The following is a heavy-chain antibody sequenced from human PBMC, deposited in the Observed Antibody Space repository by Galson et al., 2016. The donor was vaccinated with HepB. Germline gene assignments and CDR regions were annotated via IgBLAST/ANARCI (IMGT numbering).Heavy chain of an antibody. J-gene: IGHJ3*02. D-gene: IGHD1-1*01. CDR1: GFVFSSNW. CDR3: ARDSGYWNNFNCKGDAFDM. V-gene: IGHV3-7*04. Sequence: SLRLSCAGSGFVFSSNWMSWVRQAPGKGLEWVANIKEDGSKEYYVDSVKGRFTISRDNAKNSLFLQMNSLRAEETAVYYCARDSGYWNNFNCKGDAFDMWDQGTMVTVSS. CDR2: IKEDGSKE.